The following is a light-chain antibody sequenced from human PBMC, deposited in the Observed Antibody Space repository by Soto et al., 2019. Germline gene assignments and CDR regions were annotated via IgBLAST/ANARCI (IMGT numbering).Light chain of an antibody. V-gene: IGKV1-39*01. J-gene: IGKJ3*01. CDR1: QIITTS. CDR3: QQTYSPSIS. Sequence: DIQMTQSPSSLSASVGDRVTITCRASQIITTSLNWYQQKPGKAPKLLIYAASNLQSGVPSRFSGSGSGTDFTLTISSLQPEDFATYYCQQTYSPSISFGPGTKVDTK. CDR2: AAS.